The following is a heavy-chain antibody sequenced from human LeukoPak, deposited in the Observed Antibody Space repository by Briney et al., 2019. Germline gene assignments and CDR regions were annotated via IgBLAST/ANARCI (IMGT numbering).Heavy chain of an antibody. D-gene: IGHD2/OR15-2a*01. Sequence: PGRSLRLSCAAPGFTFSSYALHWVRQAPGKGLEWVAVISYDGSNKYYADSVKGRFTISRDNSKNTLYLQMNSLRAEDTAVYYCARISTAFDYWGQGTLVTVSS. CDR2: ISYDGSNK. CDR3: ARISTAFDY. J-gene: IGHJ4*02. CDR1: GFTFSSYA. V-gene: IGHV3-30*04.